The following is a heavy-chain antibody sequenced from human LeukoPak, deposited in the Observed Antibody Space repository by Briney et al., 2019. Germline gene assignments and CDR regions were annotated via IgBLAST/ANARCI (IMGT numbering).Heavy chain of an antibody. CDR2: INHSGST. CDR3: TTPYYYYGMDV. J-gene: IGHJ6*02. Sequence: SETLSLTCAVYGVSFSGYYWSWIRQPPGKGLEWIGEINHSGSTNYNPSLKSRVTISVDTSKNQFSLKLSSVTAADTAVYYCTTPYYYYGMDVWGQGTTVTVSS. CDR1: GVSFSGYY. V-gene: IGHV4-34*01.